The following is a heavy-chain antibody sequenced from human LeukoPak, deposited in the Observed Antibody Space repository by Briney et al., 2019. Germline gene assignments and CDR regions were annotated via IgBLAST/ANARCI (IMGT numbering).Heavy chain of an antibody. CDR1: GFTFSSYS. D-gene: IGHD6-6*01. CDR3: ARDPTSIAAPRYFDY. V-gene: IGHV3-21*01. J-gene: IGHJ4*02. CDR2: ISSSSNYI. Sequence: GGSLRLSCAASGFTFSSYSMNWVRQAPGKGLERVSSISSSSNYIYYADSLKGRFTISRDNAKNSLYLQMNSLRAEDTAVYYCARDPTSIAAPRYFDYWGQGTLVTVSS.